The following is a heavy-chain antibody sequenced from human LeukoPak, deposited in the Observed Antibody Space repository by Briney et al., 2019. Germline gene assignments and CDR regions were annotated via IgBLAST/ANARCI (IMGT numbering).Heavy chain of an antibody. Sequence: GSLRLSCAASGFTFSSYWMSWVRQAPGKGLEWVANIKQDGSEKYYVDSVKGRFTISRDNAKNSLYLQMNSLRAEDTAVYYCVRAALRNMIVVVIQEEYFDYWGQGTLVTVSS. V-gene: IGHV3-7*01. D-gene: IGHD3-22*01. CDR2: IKQDGSEK. J-gene: IGHJ4*02. CDR1: GFTFSSYW. CDR3: VRAALRNMIVVVIQEEYFDY.